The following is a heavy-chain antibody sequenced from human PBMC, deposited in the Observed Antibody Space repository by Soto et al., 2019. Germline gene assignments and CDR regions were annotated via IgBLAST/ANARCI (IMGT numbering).Heavy chain of an antibody. CDR3: ARGGQSSSSDAFDI. CDR2: SNHSGST. D-gene: IGHD6-6*01. Sequence: VQLQQWGAGLLKPSETLSLTCDVYGGSCSGYYRSWIRQPPGKGLEWIGESNHSGSTNYNPSLISRVTIAVDTSKNRGFRTLSSVNAADTAVYYCARGGQSSSSDAFDILGQVTMVTVSS. CDR1: GGSCSGYY. V-gene: IGHV4-34*01. J-gene: IGHJ3*02.